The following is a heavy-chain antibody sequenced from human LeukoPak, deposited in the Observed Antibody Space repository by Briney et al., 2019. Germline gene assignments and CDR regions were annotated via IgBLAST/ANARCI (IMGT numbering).Heavy chain of an antibody. V-gene: IGHV4-59*01. CDR1: GGSTSSYY. Sequence: SETLSLTCTVSGGSTSSYYWSWIRQPPGKGLEWIGYIYYSGSTNYNPSLKSRVTISVDTSKNQFSLKLSSVTAADTAVYYCARDPNGSGLFDYWGQGTLVTVSS. CDR3: ARDPNGSGLFDY. J-gene: IGHJ4*02. CDR2: IYYSGST. D-gene: IGHD3-10*01.